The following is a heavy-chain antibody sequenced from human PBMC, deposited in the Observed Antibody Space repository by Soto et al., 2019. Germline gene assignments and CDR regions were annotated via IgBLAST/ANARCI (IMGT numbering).Heavy chain of an antibody. D-gene: IGHD1-1*01. CDR2: ISGSGGSA. CDR1: GFTFTNYA. CDR3: AKVGIYKGDY. J-gene: IGHJ4*02. V-gene: IGHV3-23*01. Sequence: EVQLLESGGGLVQPGGSLRLSCAASGFTFTNYAMSWVRQAPGKGLEWVSGISGSGGSAYYADSLKGRFTISRDNSKNTLYLQMNSLRAEDTAVYYCAKVGIYKGDYWGQGTLVTVSS.